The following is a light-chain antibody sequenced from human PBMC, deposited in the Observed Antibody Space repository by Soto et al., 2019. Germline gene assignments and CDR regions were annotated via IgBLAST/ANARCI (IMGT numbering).Light chain of an antibody. CDR2: DVS. Sequence: QSVLTQPAPVSGSPGQSITISCTGXSSDVGGYDYVSWYQHHSGKAPKLMIYDVSNRPSGVSNRFSGSKSGNTASLTISGLQAEDEADYYCCSYAGSSTFIYVFGTGTKDTVL. J-gene: IGLJ1*01. V-gene: IGLV2-14*03. CDR3: CSYAGSSTFIYV. CDR1: SSDVGGYDY.